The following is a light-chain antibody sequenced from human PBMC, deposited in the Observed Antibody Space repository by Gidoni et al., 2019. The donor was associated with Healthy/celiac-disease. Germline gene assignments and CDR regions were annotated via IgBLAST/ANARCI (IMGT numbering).Light chain of an antibody. V-gene: IGKV3-11*01. CDR1: QSVSSY. CDR3: QQRSNWATT. CDR2: DAS. Sequence: EIVLTQSPATMSLSPGERATLSCRDSQSVSSYLAWYQQKPGQAPRLLIYDASNRATGIPARFSGSGSGTDFTLTISSLEPEDFAVYYCQQRSNWATTFXXXTRLEIK. J-gene: IGKJ5*01.